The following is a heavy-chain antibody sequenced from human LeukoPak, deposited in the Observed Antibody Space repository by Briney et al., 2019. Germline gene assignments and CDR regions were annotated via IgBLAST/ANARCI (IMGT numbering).Heavy chain of an antibody. CDR1: GFTFSSYG. CDR2: ISYDGSNK. Sequence: PGGSLRLSCAASGFTFSSYGMHWVRQAPGKGLEWVAVISYDGSNKYYADSVKGRFTISRDNSKNTLYLQMNSLRAEDTAVYYCATIRGSIQLWPNWGQGTLVTVSS. CDR3: ATIRGSIQLWPN. D-gene: IGHD5-18*01. J-gene: IGHJ4*02. V-gene: IGHV3-30*03.